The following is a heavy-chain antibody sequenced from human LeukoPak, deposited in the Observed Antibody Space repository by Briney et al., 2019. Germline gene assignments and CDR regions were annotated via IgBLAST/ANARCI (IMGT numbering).Heavy chain of an antibody. CDR3: AVVGAGVIGMGILGSLDF. D-gene: IGHD3/OR15-3a*01. CDR1: GYTFTGYY. Sequence: SVKASCKASGYTFTGYYMHWVRQAPGQGLEWMGGIIPIFGTPNYAHTFEGRVTITADESTSTAYMELSGLRSEDTAIYYCAVVGAGVIGMGILGSLDFWGQGTLVSVSS. J-gene: IGHJ4*02. CDR2: IIPIFGTP. V-gene: IGHV1-69*13.